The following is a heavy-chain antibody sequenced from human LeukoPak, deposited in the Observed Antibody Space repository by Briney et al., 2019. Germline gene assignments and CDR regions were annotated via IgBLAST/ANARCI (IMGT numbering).Heavy chain of an antibody. CDR1: GFTFTHYA. CDR3: ATAKMDY. CDR2: ISGSGVNT. Sequence: PGGSLRLSCAASGFTFTHYAMSWVRQAPGKGLEWVSAISGSGVNTFYADSVKGRFTISRDNSKSTLSLQMNSLRAEDTAVYYCATAKMDYWGQGTLVTVSS. D-gene: IGHD5-24*01. V-gene: IGHV3-23*01. J-gene: IGHJ4*02.